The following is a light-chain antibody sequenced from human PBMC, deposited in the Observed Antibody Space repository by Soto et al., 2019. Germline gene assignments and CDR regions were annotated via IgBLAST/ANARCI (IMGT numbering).Light chain of an antibody. CDR1: QSISNY. CDR2: AAS. CDR3: QQSYSTHVT. V-gene: IGKV1-39*01. J-gene: IGKJ4*01. Sequence: DIQMTQSPSSLSASVGDRVTISCRASQSISNYLNWYQQKPGKAPKLLIYAASSLQSGVPSRFSGSGSGTDFTLTISSLQPEDFATYYCQQSYSTHVTFGGGTKVDIK.